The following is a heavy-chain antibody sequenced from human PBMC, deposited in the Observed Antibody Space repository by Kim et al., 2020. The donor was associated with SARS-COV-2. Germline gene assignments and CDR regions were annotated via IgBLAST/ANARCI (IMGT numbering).Heavy chain of an antibody. CDR2: IYRGGNT. CDR1: GYTVTYSY. J-gene: IGHJ6*01. CDR3: ATVVVYY. Sequence: GGSLRLSCAASGYTVTYSYMGWVRQAPGKGLEWVSFIYRGGNTIYADSAKGRLFISRDHPKNTTYLQMMSLRAEDTAVLYWATVVVYY. V-gene: IGHV3-66*01.